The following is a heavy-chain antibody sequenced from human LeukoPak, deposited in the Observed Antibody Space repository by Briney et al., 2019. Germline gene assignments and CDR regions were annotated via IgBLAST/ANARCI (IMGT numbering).Heavy chain of an antibody. V-gene: IGHV1-2*06. D-gene: IGHD6-19*01. Sequence: GASVKVSRKASGYTFTGYYMHWVRQAPGQGLEWMGQINPNSGGTNYAQKFQGRVTMTRDTSISTAYMELSRLRSDDTAVYYCASRWSIAVAGTGDDFDYWGQGTLVTVSS. CDR3: ASRWSIAVAGTGDDFDY. CDR2: INPNSGGT. J-gene: IGHJ4*02. CDR1: GYTFTGYY.